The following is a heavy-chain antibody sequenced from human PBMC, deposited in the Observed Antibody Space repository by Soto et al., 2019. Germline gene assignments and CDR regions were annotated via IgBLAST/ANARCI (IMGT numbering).Heavy chain of an antibody. CDR3: ARVPIRGRYFDWFVFDY. Sequence: EVQLVQSGAEVKKPGESLRISCKGSGYSFTSYWISWVRQMPGKGLEWMGRIDPSDSYTNYSPSFQGHVTISADKSISTAYLQWSSLKASDTAMYYCARVPIRGRYFDWFVFDYWGQGTLVTVSS. D-gene: IGHD3-9*01. CDR2: IDPSDSYT. V-gene: IGHV5-10-1*03. CDR1: GYSFTSYW. J-gene: IGHJ4*02.